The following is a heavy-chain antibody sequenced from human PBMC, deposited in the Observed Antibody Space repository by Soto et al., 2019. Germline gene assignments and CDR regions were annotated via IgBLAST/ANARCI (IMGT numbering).Heavy chain of an antibody. CDR1: EGSISGGGFN. Sequence: TLWLTGTVSEGSISGGGFNLSWIRQPPGKGLELIGNIYYSGSTYYNPSLRSRAIMSVDTSQNQFSLKLSSLTAADTAVYFCARADDFSDRFDYWGQGALVTVS. J-gene: IGHJ4*02. CDR3: ARADDFSDRFDY. CDR2: IYYSGST. V-gene: IGHV4-30-4*01. D-gene: IGHD4-17*01.